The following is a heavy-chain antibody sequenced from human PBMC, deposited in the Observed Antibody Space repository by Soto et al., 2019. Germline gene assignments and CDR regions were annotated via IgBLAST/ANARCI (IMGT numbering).Heavy chain of an antibody. Sequence: SETLSLTCAVYGGSFSGYYWSWIRQPPGKGLEWIGEINHSGSTNYNPSLKSRVTISVDTSKNQFSLKLSSVTAADTAVYYCARAELEERVVANLRHYYMDVWGKGTTVTVSS. CDR2: INHSGST. CDR1: GGSFSGYY. V-gene: IGHV4-34*01. J-gene: IGHJ6*03. CDR3: ARAELEERVVANLRHYYMDV. D-gene: IGHD2-15*01.